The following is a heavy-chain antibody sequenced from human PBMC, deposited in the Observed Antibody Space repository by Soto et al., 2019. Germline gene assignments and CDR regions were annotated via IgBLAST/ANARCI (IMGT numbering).Heavy chain of an antibody. J-gene: IGHJ1*01. CDR2: IKSRMDGGTA. V-gene: IGHV3-15*01. Sequence: EVLVVESGGGLVEPGGSLRLSCATSGFTFSTAWMTWVRQAPGKGLEWVGYIKSRMDGGTADYAAPVKGRFTISRDDSKNTLYLQMNSLKSEDTAVYYCTYLHYEHWGQGTLVTVSS. CDR3: TYLHYEH. CDR1: GFTFSTAW. D-gene: IGHD3-10*01.